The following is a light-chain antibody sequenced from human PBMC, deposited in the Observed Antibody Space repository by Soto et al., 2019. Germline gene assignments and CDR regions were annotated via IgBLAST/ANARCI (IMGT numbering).Light chain of an antibody. CDR1: QSVRSN. CDR2: VTS. V-gene: IGKV3-15*01. CDR3: QQYNKWPLT. J-gene: IGKJ4*01. Sequence: EIVMTQSPATLSVSPGERATLSCRASQSVRSNLAWSQQKPGQAPRLLIYVTSTRATGIPARFSGSGSGTDFTLTISTLQSEDFAVYYCQQYNKWPLTFGGGTKVEIK.